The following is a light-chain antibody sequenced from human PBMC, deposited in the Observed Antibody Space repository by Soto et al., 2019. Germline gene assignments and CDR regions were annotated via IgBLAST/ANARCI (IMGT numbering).Light chain of an antibody. CDR1: QSVSSY. V-gene: IGKV3-11*01. CDR2: DAS. J-gene: IGKJ4*01. Sequence: EIVLTQSPATLSLSPGERATLSCRASQSVSSYLAWYQQKPGQAPRLLIYDASNRATGIPPRFSGSGSGTDFTLTISCLEPEDFAVYYCQKRGNWPSLTFGGGTKVDIK. CDR3: QKRGNWPSLT.